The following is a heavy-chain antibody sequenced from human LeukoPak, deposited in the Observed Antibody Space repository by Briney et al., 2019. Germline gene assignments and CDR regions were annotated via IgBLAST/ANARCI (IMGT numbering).Heavy chain of an antibody. CDR2: INHSGST. CDR1: GGSFSGYY. D-gene: IGHD6-19*01. CDR3: ARMWSSGWSRRRGVDY. J-gene: IGHJ4*02. Sequence: SETLSLTCAVYGGSFSGYYWSWIRQPPGKGLEWIGEINHSGSTNYNPSLKSRVTISVDTSKNQFSLKLSSVTAADTAVYYCARMWSSGWSRRRGVDYWGQGTLVTVSS. V-gene: IGHV4-34*01.